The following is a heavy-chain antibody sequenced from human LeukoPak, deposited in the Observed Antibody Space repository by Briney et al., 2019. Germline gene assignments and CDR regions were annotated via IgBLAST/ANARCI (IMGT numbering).Heavy chain of an antibody. CDR3: ARVGDGYSVNYFDY. Sequence: PGGSLRLSCAASGFTFSNFGMNWVRQAPGKGLEWVSIITSGVGITYYADSVKGRFTVSRDNDKNSLYLQMNSLRDEDTAMFYCARVGDGYSVNYFDYWGQGTLVTVCS. J-gene: IGHJ4*02. D-gene: IGHD5-24*01. CDR1: GFTFSNFG. CDR2: ITSGVGIT. V-gene: IGHV3-48*02.